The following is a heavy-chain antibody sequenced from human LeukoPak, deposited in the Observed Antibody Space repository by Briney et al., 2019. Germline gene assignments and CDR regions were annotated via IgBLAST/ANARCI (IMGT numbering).Heavy chain of an antibody. Sequence: SQTLSLTCTVSGGSISSGSYYWSWIRQPAGKGLEWIVRIYTSGSTNYNPSLKSRVTISVDTSKNQFSLKLSSVTAADTAVYYCARDPGITIFGVVTDDAFDIWGQGTMVTVSS. CDR1: GGSISSGSYY. J-gene: IGHJ3*02. CDR3: ARDPGITIFGVVTDDAFDI. CDR2: IYTSGST. D-gene: IGHD3-3*01. V-gene: IGHV4-61*02.